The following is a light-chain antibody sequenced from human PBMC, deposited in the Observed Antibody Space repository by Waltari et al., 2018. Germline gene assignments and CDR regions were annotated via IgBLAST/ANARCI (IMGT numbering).Light chain of an antibody. CDR3: QQSYSILRT. CDR1: QSIGRL. CDR2: AAF. J-gene: IGKJ1*01. Sequence: DIQMTQTPSSLSAFVGDRVTITCRASQSIGRLLNCYQQKPGRAPKLLIFAAFSLQSRVQSKCSGSDGGYGRAFFFTINSLKPEDFAVYYCQQSYSILRTFGQGTRVEPK. V-gene: IGKV1-39*01.